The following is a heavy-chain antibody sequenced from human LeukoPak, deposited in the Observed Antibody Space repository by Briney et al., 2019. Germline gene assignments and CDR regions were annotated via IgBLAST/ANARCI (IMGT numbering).Heavy chain of an antibody. V-gene: IGHV4-4*07. CDR1: GGSICSYY. J-gene: IGHJ5*02. CDR3: AREGLPAAILLINWFDP. Sequence: SETLSLTCTVSGGSICSYYWSWIRQPAGKGLEWIGRIYTSGSTNYNPSLKSRVTMSVDTSKNLFSLKLSSVTAADTAVYYCAREGLPAAILLINWFDPWGQGTLVTVSS. CDR2: IYTSGST. D-gene: IGHD2-2*01.